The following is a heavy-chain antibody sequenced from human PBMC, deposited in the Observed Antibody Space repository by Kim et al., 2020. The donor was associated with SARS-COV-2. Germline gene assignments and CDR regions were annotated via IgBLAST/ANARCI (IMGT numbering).Heavy chain of an antibody. J-gene: IGHJ5*02. V-gene: IGHV4-31*02. CDR3: ARAPGGNWYNWFDP. Sequence: NPSLKSRLTISVDTSKKKFALNLTAVTAADTAVYYCARAPGGNWYNWFDPWGQGTLVTVSS. D-gene: IGHD2-15*01.